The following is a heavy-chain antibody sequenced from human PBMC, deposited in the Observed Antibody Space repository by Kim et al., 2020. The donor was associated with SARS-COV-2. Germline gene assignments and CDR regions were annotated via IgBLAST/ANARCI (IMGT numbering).Heavy chain of an antibody. Sequence: GGSLRLSCAASGFTFSSYSMNWVRQAPGKGLEWVSYISSSSSTIYYADSVKGRFTISRDNAKNSLYLQMNSLRAEDTAVYYCARDIPRGVDSGYDPHYFDYWGQGTLVTVSS. CDR2: ISSSSSTI. J-gene: IGHJ4*02. CDR3: ARDIPRGVDSGYDPHYFDY. CDR1: GFTFSSYS. D-gene: IGHD5-12*01. V-gene: IGHV3-48*04.